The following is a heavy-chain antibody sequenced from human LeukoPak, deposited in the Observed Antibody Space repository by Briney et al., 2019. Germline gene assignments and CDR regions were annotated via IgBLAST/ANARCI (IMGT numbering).Heavy chain of an antibody. CDR3: ARVDTVVVPAGITWFDP. D-gene: IGHD2-2*02. V-gene: IGHV1-2*02. Sequence: ASVTVSCKASGYTFTGYYMHWVRQAPGQGLEWMGWINPNSGGTNYAQKFQGRVTMSRDTSTSTAYMELSRLRSDDTAVYYCARVDTVVVPAGITWFDPWGQGTLVTVSS. J-gene: IGHJ5*02. CDR1: GYTFTGYY. CDR2: INPNSGGT.